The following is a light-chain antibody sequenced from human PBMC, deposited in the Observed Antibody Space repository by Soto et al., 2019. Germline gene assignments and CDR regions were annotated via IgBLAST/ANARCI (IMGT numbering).Light chain of an antibody. CDR2: GAS. CDR1: QSVSSN. J-gene: IGKJ1*01. Sequence: EIVMTQSPATLSVSPGERATLSCRASQSVSSNLAWYQQKPGQAPRLLIYGASTRATGIPAGFSGSRSGTAFTLPISSLQSEDVAVYYCQQYNNWPPWTFGQGTKVEIK. V-gene: IGKV3-15*01. CDR3: QQYNNWPPWT.